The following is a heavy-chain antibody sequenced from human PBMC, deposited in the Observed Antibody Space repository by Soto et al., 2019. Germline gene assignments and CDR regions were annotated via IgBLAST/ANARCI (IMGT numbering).Heavy chain of an antibody. Sequence: QVQLVESGGGVVQPGRSLGLSCAASGFTFSNYAMHWVRQAPGKGLEGVAFISYHGSNKYCADSVKGRFTISRDNSKNILYLQMDSLRAEDTAVYYCARDSMGYDYWGQGTLVTVSS. V-gene: IGHV3-30-3*01. CDR1: GFTFSNYA. CDR3: ARDSMGYDY. CDR2: ISYHGSNK. J-gene: IGHJ4*02. D-gene: IGHD2-8*01.